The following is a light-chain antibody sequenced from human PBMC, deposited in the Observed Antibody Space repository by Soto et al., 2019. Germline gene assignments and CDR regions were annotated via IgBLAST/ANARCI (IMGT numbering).Light chain of an antibody. CDR1: QSVSTY. CDR2: DAS. V-gene: IGKV3-11*01. CDR3: QHRSNWPLT. J-gene: IGKJ4*01. Sequence: EIVLTQSPATLSLFPGERATLSCRASQSVSTYLAWYQQKRGQAPRLLIYDASKRATGIPARFRGSGSGTDFTLTISSLEPEDFAVYYCQHRSNWPLTFGGGTKVEIK.